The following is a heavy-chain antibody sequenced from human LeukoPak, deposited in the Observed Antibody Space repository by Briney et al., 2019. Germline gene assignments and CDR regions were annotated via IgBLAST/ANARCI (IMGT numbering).Heavy chain of an antibody. D-gene: IGHD2-21*01. V-gene: IGHV4-61*02. J-gene: IGHJ4*02. CDR1: GGSISSGSYY. CDR2: IYTSGST. CDR3: ARDIPGFDY. Sequence: SQTLSLTCTVSGGSISSGSYYWRWIRQPAGKGLEWIGRIYTSGSTNYNPSLKSRVTISVDTSKNQFSLKLSSVTAADTAVYYCARDIPGFDYWGQGTLVTGSS.